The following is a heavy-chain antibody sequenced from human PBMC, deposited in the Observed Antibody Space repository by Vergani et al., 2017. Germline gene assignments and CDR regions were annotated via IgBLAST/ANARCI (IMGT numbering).Heavy chain of an antibody. CDR3: ARERGYGDPFDY. V-gene: IGHV4-61*02. J-gene: IGHJ4*02. Sequence: QLQLQESGPGLVKPSETLSLTCTVSGGSISRGSYYWSWIRQPAGKGLEWIGRIYTSGSTNYNPSLKSRVTISVDTSKNQFSLKLSSVTAADTAVYYCARERGYGDPFDYWGQGTLVTVSS. D-gene: IGHD4-17*01. CDR1: GGSISRGSYY. CDR2: IYTSGST.